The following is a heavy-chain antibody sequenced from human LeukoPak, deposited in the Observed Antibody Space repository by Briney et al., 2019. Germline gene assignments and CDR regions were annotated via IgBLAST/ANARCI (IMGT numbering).Heavy chain of an antibody. CDR3: ARRNLDAFDI. J-gene: IGHJ3*02. V-gene: IGHV3-33*01. Sequence: PGGSLRLSCAASGFTFSSYVMHCVRQAPRKGLEWVAVIWYDGSIKYYADSVKGRLTISIDNSQNTLYLQMNSLRAEDTAVYYCARRNLDAFDIWGQGTMVTVSS. CDR2: IWYDGSIK. CDR1: GFTFSSYV. D-gene: IGHD1-14*01.